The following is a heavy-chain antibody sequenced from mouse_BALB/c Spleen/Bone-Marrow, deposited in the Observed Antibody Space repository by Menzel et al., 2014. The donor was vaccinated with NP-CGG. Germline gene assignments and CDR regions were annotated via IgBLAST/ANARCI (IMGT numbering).Heavy chain of an antibody. D-gene: IGHD1-1*01. CDR1: GLDFSRYW. V-gene: IGHV4-1*02. Sequence: EVMLVESGGGLVQPGGSLKLSCAASGLDFSRYWMSWVRQAPGKGLEWIGEINPDSSTINYTPSLKDKFIISRDNAKNTLYLQMSKVRSEDTALYYCARLGYYGSSDYWGQGTTLTVSS. J-gene: IGHJ2*01. CDR2: INPDSSTI. CDR3: ARLGYYGSSDY.